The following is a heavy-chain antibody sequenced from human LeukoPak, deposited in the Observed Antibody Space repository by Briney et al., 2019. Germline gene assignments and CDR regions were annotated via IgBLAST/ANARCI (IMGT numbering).Heavy chain of an antibody. CDR1: GYTFTDYY. J-gene: IGHJ3*02. Sequence: ASVKVSCKASGYTFTDYYIHWVRQAPGQGLEWMGWINPNSDYTFYAQKFQGRVTMTRDTSISTAYMELSRLRSDDTAVYYCARDVMITFGGKKGAFDIWGQGTMVTVSS. D-gene: IGHD3-16*01. CDR3: ARDVMITFGGKKGAFDI. CDR2: INPNSDYT. V-gene: IGHV1-2*02.